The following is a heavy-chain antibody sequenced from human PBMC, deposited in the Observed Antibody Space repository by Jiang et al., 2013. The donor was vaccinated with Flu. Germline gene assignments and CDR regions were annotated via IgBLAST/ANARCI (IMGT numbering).Heavy chain of an antibody. J-gene: IGHJ4*02. D-gene: IGHD3-16*01. CDR3: ARGLTWGRYGSNLYYFDS. Sequence: LLESGGGLIQPGGVPETLLCSLWVHRQKQLHGLGPPGLQERGLEWVSVIYSDGDTYYADSVKGRFTISRDISKNALPLQMNSLRAEDTAVYYCARGLTWGRYGSNLYYFDSWGPGTLVTVSS. V-gene: IGHV3-53*01. CDR2: IYSDGDT. CDR1: VHRQKQL.